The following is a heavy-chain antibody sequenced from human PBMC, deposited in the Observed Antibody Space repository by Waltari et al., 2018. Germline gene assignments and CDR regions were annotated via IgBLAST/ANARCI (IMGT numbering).Heavy chain of an antibody. CDR1: GFPFSSYA. Sequence: EVQLLESGGGLVQPGGSLRLPCAASGFPFSSYAMSWVRHAPGKGLEWVSAISCRGVNTYYADSVKGRCTISRDNSKNTLYLQMNSLRAEDTAVYYCAKDWGSGRVLGAFDIWGQGTMVTVSS. V-gene: IGHV3-23*01. CDR2: ISCRGVNT. J-gene: IGHJ3*02. CDR3: AKDWGSGRVLGAFDI. D-gene: IGHD6-19*01.